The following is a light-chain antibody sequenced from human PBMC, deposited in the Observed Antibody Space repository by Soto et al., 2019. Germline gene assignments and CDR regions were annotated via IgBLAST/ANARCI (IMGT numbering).Light chain of an antibody. Sequence: LTQPASVSGSPGQSITISCTGTNVDVGGYNYVSWYQHHPGKAPKLLIFEVSNRPSGVSNRFSGSKSGNTASLTISGLQSEDEADYYCSSYTDSSNYVFGTGTKVTVL. J-gene: IGLJ1*01. CDR3: SSYTDSSNYV. V-gene: IGLV2-14*01. CDR1: NVDVGGYNY. CDR2: EVS.